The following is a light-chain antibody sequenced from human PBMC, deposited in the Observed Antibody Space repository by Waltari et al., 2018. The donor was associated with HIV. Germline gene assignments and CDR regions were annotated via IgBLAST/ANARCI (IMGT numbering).Light chain of an antibody. Sequence: DISMTQTPSSLCASVGERVTFTCRATQGITTDLGWYQQKPGKAPKRLIYAASSLQSGFPSRFSGSGAGTEFTLTISSLQPEDFATYYCLQHNSYPRTFGQGTKVEIK. CDR3: LQHNSYPRT. V-gene: IGKV1-17*01. CDR1: QGITTD. CDR2: AAS. J-gene: IGKJ1*01.